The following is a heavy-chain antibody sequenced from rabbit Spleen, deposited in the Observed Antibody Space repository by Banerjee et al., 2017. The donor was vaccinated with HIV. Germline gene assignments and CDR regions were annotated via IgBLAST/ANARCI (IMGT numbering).Heavy chain of an antibody. CDR2: IYGDSSGST. CDR3: ARDTSSSFSSYGMDL. CDR1: GFSFSNKAV. J-gene: IGHJ6*01. D-gene: IGHD1-1*01. Sequence: QEQLVESGGDLVKPEGSLTLTCTASGFSFSNKAVMCWVRQAPGKGLQWIACIYGDSSGSTYYASWPKGRFTISKTSSTTVTLQMTSLTAADTATYFCARDTSSSFSSYGMDLWGQGTLVTVS. V-gene: IGHV1S45*01.